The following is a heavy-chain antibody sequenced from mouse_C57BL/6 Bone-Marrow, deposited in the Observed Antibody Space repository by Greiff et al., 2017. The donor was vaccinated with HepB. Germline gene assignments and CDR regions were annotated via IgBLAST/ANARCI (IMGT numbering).Heavy chain of an antibody. CDR1: GYTFTDYY. J-gene: IGHJ3*01. D-gene: IGHD1-1*01. Sequence: EVKLEESGPVLVKPGASVKMSCKASGYTFTDYYMNWVKQSHGKSLEWIGVINPYNGGTSYNQKFKGKATLTVDKSSSTAYMELNSLTSEDSAVYYCARRGYGSSWFAYWGQGTLVTVSA. CDR3: ARRGYGSSWFAY. CDR2: INPYNGGT. V-gene: IGHV1-19*01.